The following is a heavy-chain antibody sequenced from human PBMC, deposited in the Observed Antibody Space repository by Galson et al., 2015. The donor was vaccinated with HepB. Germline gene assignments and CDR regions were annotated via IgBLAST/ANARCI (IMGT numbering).Heavy chain of an antibody. CDR1: GFTFSSYW. D-gene: IGHD3-10*01. CDR2: IKQDGSEK. CDR3: ARWYPYGSSAYWYFDL. V-gene: IGHV3-7*03. J-gene: IGHJ2*01. Sequence: SLRLSCAASGFTFSSYWMSWVRQAPGKGLEWVANIKQDGSEKYYVDSVKGRFTISRDNAKNSLYLQVNSLRAEDTAVYYCARWYPYGSSAYWYFDLWGRGTLVTVSS.